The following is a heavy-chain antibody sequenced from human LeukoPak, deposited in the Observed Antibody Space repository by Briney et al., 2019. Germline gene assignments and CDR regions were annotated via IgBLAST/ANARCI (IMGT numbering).Heavy chain of an antibody. CDR3: AKDQEDRGYPSSYDF. V-gene: IGHV3-23*01. CDR1: GFSFSDYA. CDR2: IRGNSGMR. D-gene: IGHD2-15*01. J-gene: IGHJ4*02. Sequence: GGSLRLSCTSSGFSFSDYAMNWVRQAPGKGLEWVSCIRGNSGMRFYSDSVRGRFTISRDNSKNTVYLQMDSLRVDDTAVYFCAKDQEDRGYPSSYDFWGQGTLVTVSS.